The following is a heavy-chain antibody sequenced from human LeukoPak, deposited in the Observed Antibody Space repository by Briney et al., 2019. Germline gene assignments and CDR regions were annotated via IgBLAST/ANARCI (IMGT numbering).Heavy chain of an antibody. Sequence: ASVKVSCKASGYTFTGYYMHWVRQAPGQGLEWMGWINPNSGGTNYAQKFKGRVTMTRDTSISTAYMELSRLRSDDTAVYYCARDHIRITMLVVVINGPGWFDPWGQGTLVTVSS. CDR2: INPNSGGT. D-gene: IGHD3-22*01. CDR1: GYTFTGYY. CDR3: ARDHIRITMLVVVINGPGWFDP. V-gene: IGHV1-2*02. J-gene: IGHJ5*02.